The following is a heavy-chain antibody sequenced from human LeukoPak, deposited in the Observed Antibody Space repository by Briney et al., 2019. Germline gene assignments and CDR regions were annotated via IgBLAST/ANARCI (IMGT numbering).Heavy chain of an antibody. CDR3: APLAGTQLLSDY. CDR2: ISYDGSNK. CDR1: GVTFSSYG. J-gene: IGHJ4*02. Sequence: PGRSLRLSCEASGVTFSSYGMHWVRQAPGKGLEWVAVISYDGSNKYYADSVKGRFTISRDDSKNTLYLQMNSLRAEDTAVYYCAPLAGTQLLSDYWGQGTLVTVSS. V-gene: IGHV3-30*03. D-gene: IGHD2-2*01.